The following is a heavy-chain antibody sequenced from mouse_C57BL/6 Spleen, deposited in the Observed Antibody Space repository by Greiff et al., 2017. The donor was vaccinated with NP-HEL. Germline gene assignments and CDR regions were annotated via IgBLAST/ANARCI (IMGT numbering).Heavy chain of an antibody. D-gene: IGHD1-1*01. CDR3: AGFIPRDY. CDR1: GYTFTDYY. V-gene: IGHV1-26*01. J-gene: IGHJ2*01. Sequence: EVQLQQSGPELVKPGASVKISCKASGYTFTDYYMNWVKQSHGKSLEWIGDINPNNGGTSYNQKFKGKATLTVDTSSSTAYMELRSLTSEDSAVYYCAGFIPRDYWGQGTTLTVSS. CDR2: INPNNGGT.